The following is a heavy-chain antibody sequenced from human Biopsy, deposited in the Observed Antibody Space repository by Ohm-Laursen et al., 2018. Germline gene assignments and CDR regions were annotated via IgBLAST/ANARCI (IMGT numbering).Heavy chain of an antibody. CDR3: ARDFFDSSGYFYYYNGVDL. CDR2: ISSSNDNT. D-gene: IGHD3-22*01. Sequence: ASVKVSCKATGGTFIGFDINWVRQAPGQGLEWMGWISSSNDNTNYAQKFQGRVTMTADTSTSTAYMELRSLRSDDTAVYYCARDFFDSSGYFYYYNGVDLWGQGTTVTVSS. CDR1: GGTFIGFD. V-gene: IGHV1-18*01. J-gene: IGHJ6*02.